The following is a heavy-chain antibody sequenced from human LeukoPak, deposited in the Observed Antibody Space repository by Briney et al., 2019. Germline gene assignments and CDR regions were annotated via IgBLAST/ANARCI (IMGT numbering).Heavy chain of an antibody. V-gene: IGHV1-2*02. J-gene: IGHJ4*02. CDR2: IHPKSGDT. CDR3: SRGSGISYGGIDY. CDR1: GYTFTGYY. D-gene: IGHD5-18*01. Sequence: ASVKVSCKASGYTFTGYYLHWVRQAPGQGLEWMGWIHPKSGDTKYAQKFLGRVTLTRDTSTTIVYMELKWLTSDDTAVYYCSRGSGISYGGIDYWGQGTLVTISS.